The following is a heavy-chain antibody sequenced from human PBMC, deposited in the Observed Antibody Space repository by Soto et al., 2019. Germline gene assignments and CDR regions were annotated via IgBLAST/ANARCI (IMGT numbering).Heavy chain of an antibody. CDR2: ISPDGGKI. V-gene: IGHV3-7*01. CDR3: ASGTIPRIRGVYAS. CDR1: GFTFPNYW. J-gene: IGHJ5*02. Sequence: EVQLVESGGGLVQPGGSLRLSCVASGFTFPNYWVSWVRQAPGKGLEWVANISPDGGKIYYAASVKGRFTISRDNVKNSLYLQMDSLRAEDTAVYYCASGTIPRIRGVYASWGQGTLVAVSS. D-gene: IGHD3-10*01.